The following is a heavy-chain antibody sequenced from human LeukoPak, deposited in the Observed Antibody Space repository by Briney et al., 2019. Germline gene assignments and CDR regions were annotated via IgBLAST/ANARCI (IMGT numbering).Heavy chain of an antibody. D-gene: IGHD1-26*01. CDR2: ISYSSATI. V-gene: IGHV3-9*01. CDR3: ARGGYVGSYLGVYYFDY. CDR1: GFTFDEYA. Sequence: PGRSLRLSCAASGFTFDEYAMHWVRQAPGKGLEWVSGISYSSATIGYVDSVKGRFIISRDNAKNSLYLQMNSLRAEDTALYYCARGGYVGSYLGVYYFDYWGQGTLVTVSS. J-gene: IGHJ4*02.